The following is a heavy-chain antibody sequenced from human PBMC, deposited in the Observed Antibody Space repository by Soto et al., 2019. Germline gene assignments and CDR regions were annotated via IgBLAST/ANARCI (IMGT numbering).Heavy chain of an antibody. V-gene: IGHV4-38-2*01. Sequence: SETLSLTCAVSGFSITSGYFWGWIRQPPGKGLEWIGTIHHSGNTYYNPSLKSRVTISVDTSKNQSSLKLSSVTAADTAVYYCARAVYGGNLHDAFDIWGQGTMVTVSS. CDR2: IHHSGNT. CDR1: GFSITSGYF. J-gene: IGHJ3*02. D-gene: IGHD4-17*01. CDR3: ARAVYGGNLHDAFDI.